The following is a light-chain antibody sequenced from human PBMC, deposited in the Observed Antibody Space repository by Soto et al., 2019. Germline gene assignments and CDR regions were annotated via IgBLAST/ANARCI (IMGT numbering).Light chain of an antibody. V-gene: IGKV3-20*01. CDR1: HSVSSSY. Sequence: EVGFTQSPGTLSLSPGERATLSCRASHSVSSSYLAWYQQKPGQAPRLLIYGASSRATGIPDRFSGSGSGTDFTLTISRLEPEDFAVYYCQQYGSSPRTFGQGTKVDI. CDR3: QQYGSSPRT. J-gene: IGKJ1*01. CDR2: GAS.